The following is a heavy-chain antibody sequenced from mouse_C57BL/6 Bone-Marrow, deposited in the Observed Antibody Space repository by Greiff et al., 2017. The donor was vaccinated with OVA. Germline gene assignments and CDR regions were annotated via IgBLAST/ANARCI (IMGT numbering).Heavy chain of an antibody. J-gene: IGHJ2*01. V-gene: IGHV1-26*01. CDR3: TRYYYYCYSFDY. CDR2: INPNNGGT. Sequence: VQLLQSGPELVKPGASVKISCKASGYTFTDYYMNWVKQSHGKSLEWIGDINPNNGGTSYKQKFKGKATLTVDKSSSTAYMELRSLTSEDSAVYYCTRYYYYCYSFDYWGQGTTLTVSS. CDR1: GYTFTDYY. D-gene: IGHD1-1*01.